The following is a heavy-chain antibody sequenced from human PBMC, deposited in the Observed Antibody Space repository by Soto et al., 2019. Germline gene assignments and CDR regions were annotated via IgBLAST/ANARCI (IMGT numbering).Heavy chain of an antibody. J-gene: IGHJ4*02. D-gene: IGHD3-10*01. CDR2: FNPILSFS. Sequence: QVQLVQSGAEVKKPGSSVKVSCKASGDTFNFYTINWVRQAPGLGLEWMGRFNPILSFSNSALKFQGRVTLTEDKSTSTAHMVLSSLRSEDTAIYYCATSFGSGSRAFDYWGQGALVTVSS. CDR3: ATSFGSGSRAFDY. CDR1: GDTFNFYT. V-gene: IGHV1-69*02.